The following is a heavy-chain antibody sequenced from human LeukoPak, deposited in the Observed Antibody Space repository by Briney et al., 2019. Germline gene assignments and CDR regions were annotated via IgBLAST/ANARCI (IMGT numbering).Heavy chain of an antibody. Sequence: ASVKLSCKVSGYTFTVYYMHWVPQASGKGRGWGGWINPNSGGTNYTQPFRGRVTMTRDSPISTAYVEVGMLRFDDPAVYYGARPLGPTTVVTPHGYWGQGALVTVS. D-gene: IGHD4-23*01. CDR1: GYTFTVYY. V-gene: IGHV1-2*02. CDR2: INPNSGGT. CDR3: ARPLGPTTVVTPHGY. J-gene: IGHJ4*02.